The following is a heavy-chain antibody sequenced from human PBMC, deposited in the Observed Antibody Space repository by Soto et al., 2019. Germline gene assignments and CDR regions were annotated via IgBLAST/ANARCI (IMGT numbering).Heavy chain of an antibody. V-gene: IGHV3-13*01. D-gene: IGHD2-21*01. CDR3: AGRRQVINDYYGLAD. CDR2: IGTAGDT. CDR1: GFPFSNYE. Sequence: EVQLVESGGGLVQPGGSLRLSCEASGFPFSNYEMHWVRQVTGKGLEWVSGIGTAGDTKYVGSVKGRFTISRDNAKNSLYLQMNSLRAEDTAVYYCAGRRQVINDYYGLADWGQGTTVIVSS. J-gene: IGHJ6*02.